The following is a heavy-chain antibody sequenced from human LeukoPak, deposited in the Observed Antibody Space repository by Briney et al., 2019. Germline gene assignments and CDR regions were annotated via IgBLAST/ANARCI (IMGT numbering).Heavy chain of an antibody. CDR3: AREAGSGSGSYEVRY. CDR1: GYTFTSYG. Sequence: ASVKVSCKASGYTFTSYGISWVRQAPGQGLEWMGWINPNRGGTNFAQKFQGRVTMTRDTSISTAYMELSRLRSDDTAVYYCAREAGSGSGSYEVRYWGQGTLVTVSS. J-gene: IGHJ4*02. V-gene: IGHV1-2*02. CDR2: INPNRGGT. D-gene: IGHD1-26*01.